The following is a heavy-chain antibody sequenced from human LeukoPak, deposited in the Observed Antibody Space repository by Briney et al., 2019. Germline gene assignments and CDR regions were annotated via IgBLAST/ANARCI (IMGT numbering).Heavy chain of an antibody. V-gene: IGHV3-21*04. J-gene: IGHJ4*02. Sequence: GGSLRLSCAASGFTFSSYSMNWVRQAPGKGLEWVSSISSSSSYIYYADSVKGRFTISRDNAKNSLYLPMNSLRAEDTALYYCAKSEGYCSSTSCYYFDYWGQGTLVTVSS. CDR3: AKSEGYCSSTSCYYFDY. CDR1: GFTFSSYS. CDR2: ISSSSSYI. D-gene: IGHD2-2*01.